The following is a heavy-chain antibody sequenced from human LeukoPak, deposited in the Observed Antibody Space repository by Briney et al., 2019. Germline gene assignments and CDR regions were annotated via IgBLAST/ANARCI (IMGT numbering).Heavy chain of an antibody. CDR3: AKIRVGHFWTRGVFDY. CDR1: GFTFSSYW. V-gene: IGHV3-7*03. Sequence: GGSLRLSCTASGFTFSSYWMSWVRKAPGKGLEWVASIKQYGSDKFYVASVKGRCTISRDNAKNTLYLQMNSLRAEDTAVYYCAKIRVGHFWTRGVFDYWGQGALVTVSS. D-gene: IGHD3-3*02. CDR2: IKQYGSDK. J-gene: IGHJ4*02.